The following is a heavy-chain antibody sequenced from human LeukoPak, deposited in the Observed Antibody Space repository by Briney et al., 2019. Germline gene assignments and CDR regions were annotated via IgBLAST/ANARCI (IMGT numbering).Heavy chain of an antibody. Sequence: SETLSLTCTVSGGSISSSSYYWGWIRQPPGKGLEWIGSIYYSGSTYYNPSLKSRVTISVDTSKNQFPLKLSSVTAADTAVYYCARQGVNYYDSSGSTFDYWGQGTLVTVSS. J-gene: IGHJ4*02. V-gene: IGHV4-39*01. CDR1: GGSISSSSYY. CDR2: IYYSGST. CDR3: ARQGVNYYDSSGSTFDY. D-gene: IGHD3-22*01.